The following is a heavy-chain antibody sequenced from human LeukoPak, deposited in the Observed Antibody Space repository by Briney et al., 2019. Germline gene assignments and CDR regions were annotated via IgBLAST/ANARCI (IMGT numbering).Heavy chain of an antibody. CDR2: ISGSGGFT. Sequence: GGSLRLSCAASGFTFSSYAMSWVRQAPGKGLEWVSAISGSGGFTYYADSVKGRFTISRDNSKNTLYLQMNSLRAEDTAIYYCAKDIVVVPAAMSSYYYMDVWGKGTTVTVSS. D-gene: IGHD2-2*01. J-gene: IGHJ6*03. CDR1: GFTFSSYA. CDR3: AKDIVVVPAAMSSYYYMDV. V-gene: IGHV3-23*01.